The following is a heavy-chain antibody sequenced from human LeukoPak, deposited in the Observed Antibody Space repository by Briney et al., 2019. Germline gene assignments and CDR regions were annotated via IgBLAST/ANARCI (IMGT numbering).Heavy chain of an antibody. V-gene: IGHV1-2*02. CDR1: GYTFTGSY. CDR2: INPNSGGT. Sequence: ASVKVSCKASGYTFTGSYLHWVRQAPGQGLEWMGWINPNSGGTNYAQKFQGRVTMTRDTSISTAYMELSRLTSDDTAVYYCARQYSSGWCYDYWGQGTMVTVSS. D-gene: IGHD6-19*01. CDR3: ARQYSSGWCYDY. J-gene: IGHJ4*02.